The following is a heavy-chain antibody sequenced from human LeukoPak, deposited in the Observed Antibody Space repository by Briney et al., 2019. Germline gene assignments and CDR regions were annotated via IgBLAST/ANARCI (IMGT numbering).Heavy chain of an antibody. D-gene: IGHD2-15*01. Sequence: GRSLRLSCVTSGFTFSSYGMHWVRQVPGKGLEWVAVISYDAKSNYHVDSVKGRFTISRDNSKNTLYLQMNSLRAEDTAVYYCASRRYCSGGSCYSDHEYYYYYMDVWGKGTTVTVSS. CDR2: ISYDAKSN. CDR3: ASRRYCSGGSCYSDHEYYYYYMDV. CDR1: GFTFSSYG. V-gene: IGHV3-30*03. J-gene: IGHJ6*03.